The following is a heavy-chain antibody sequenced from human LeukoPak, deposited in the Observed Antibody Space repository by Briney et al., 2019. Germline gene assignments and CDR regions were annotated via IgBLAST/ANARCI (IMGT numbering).Heavy chain of an antibody. CDR3: AKESPTDYGDYQPFGN. J-gene: IGHJ4*02. CDR2: INPSGGST. CDR1: GYTFTSYY. D-gene: IGHD4-17*01. Sequence: ASVKVSCKASGYTFTSYYMHWVRQAPGQGLEWMGIINPSGGSTSYAQKFQGRVTMTRDTSTSTVYMELSSLRSEDTAVYYCAKESPTDYGDYQPFGNWGQGTLVTVSS. V-gene: IGHV1-46*01.